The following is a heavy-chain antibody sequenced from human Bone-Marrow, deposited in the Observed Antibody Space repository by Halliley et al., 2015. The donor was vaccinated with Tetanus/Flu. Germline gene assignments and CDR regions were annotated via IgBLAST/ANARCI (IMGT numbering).Heavy chain of an antibody. D-gene: IGHD3-10*01. J-gene: IGHJ6*02. CDR3: ARVRHLYYYSMDV. V-gene: IGHV4-59*01. Sequence: WLGYIYYSGITNYNPSLKSRVPISLDTSKNQFSLKLNSAPAADTAVYYCARVRHLYYYSMDVWGQGTTVTVSS. CDR2: IYYSGIT.